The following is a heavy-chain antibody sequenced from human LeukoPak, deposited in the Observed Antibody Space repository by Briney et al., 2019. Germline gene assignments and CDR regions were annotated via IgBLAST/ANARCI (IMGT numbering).Heavy chain of an antibody. J-gene: IGHJ4*02. CDR2: IYTSGST. Sequence: SQTLSLTCTVSGGSISSGSYYWSWIRQPAGKGLEWIGRIYTSGSTNYNPSLKSRVAISVDTSKNQFSLKLSSVTAADTAVYYCARDFDYWGQGTLVTVSS. V-gene: IGHV4-61*02. CDR3: ARDFDY. CDR1: GGSISSGSYY.